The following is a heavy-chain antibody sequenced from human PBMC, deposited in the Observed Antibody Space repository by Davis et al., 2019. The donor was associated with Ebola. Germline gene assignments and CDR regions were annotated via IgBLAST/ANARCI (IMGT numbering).Heavy chain of an antibody. CDR1: GYTFTSYA. J-gene: IGHJ6*02. CDR3: ARVWDCTNGVCYYYYGMDV. Sequence: AASVKVSCKASGYTFTSYAISWVRQAPGQGLEWLGRIIPILGIANYAQKFQGRVTITADKSTSTAYMELRSLRSDDTAVYYCARVWDCTNGVCYYYYGMDVWGQGTTVTVSS. CDR2: IIPILGIA. D-gene: IGHD2-8*01. V-gene: IGHV1-69*04.